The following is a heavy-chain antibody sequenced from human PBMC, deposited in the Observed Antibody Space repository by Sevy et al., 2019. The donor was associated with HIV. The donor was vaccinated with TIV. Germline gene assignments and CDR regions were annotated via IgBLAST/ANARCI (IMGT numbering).Heavy chain of an antibody. D-gene: IGHD2-2*01. CDR1: DGSFSGYY. CDR3: ARSPPVVVVPGAPSWFDP. V-gene: IGHV4-34*01. CDR2: INESGIT. Sequence: SETLSLTCAVHDGSFSGYYWNWIRQLPGKGLEWIGEINESGITNYNPSLKSRVTISVDTSKKEFSLKLNSVTAADTAVCFCARSPPVVVVPGAPSWFDPWGQGTLVTVSS. J-gene: IGHJ5*02.